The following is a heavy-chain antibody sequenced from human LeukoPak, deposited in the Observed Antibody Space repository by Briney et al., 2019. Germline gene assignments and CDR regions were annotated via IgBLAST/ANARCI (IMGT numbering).Heavy chain of an antibody. J-gene: IGHJ4*02. CDR3: ARHPSRSGYEDY. Sequence: SETLSLTCTVSGGSISSYYCGWIRQPPGKGLEWIGNIYTSGTTNYNPSLKSRVTISVDTSKNRFSPRLSSVTAADTAVYYCARHPSRSGYEDYWGPGTLVTVSS. V-gene: IGHV4-4*09. D-gene: IGHD5-12*01. CDR1: GGSISSYY. CDR2: IYTSGTT.